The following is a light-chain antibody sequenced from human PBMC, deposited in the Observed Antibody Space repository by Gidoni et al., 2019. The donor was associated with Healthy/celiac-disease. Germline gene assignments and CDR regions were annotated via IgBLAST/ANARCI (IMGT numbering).Light chain of an antibody. CDR3: QQYDNLPFT. Sequence: IQMTQFPSSLSASVGDRVTITCQASQDISKYLNWYQQKPGKAPKLLIYDASNLETGVPSRFSGSGSGTDFTFTISSLQPEDIATYYCQQYDNLPFTFGPGTKVDIK. V-gene: IGKV1-33*01. J-gene: IGKJ3*01. CDR1: QDISKY. CDR2: DAS.